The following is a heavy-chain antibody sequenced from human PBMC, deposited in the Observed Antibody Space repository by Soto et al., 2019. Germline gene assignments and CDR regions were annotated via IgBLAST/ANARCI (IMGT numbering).Heavy chain of an antibody. CDR1: GGSISSSSYS. CDR3: ARERVSTVTTNAFDI. D-gene: IGHD4-17*01. J-gene: IGHJ3*02. Sequence: PSETLSLTCTVSGGSISSSSYSWGWIRQPPGKGLEWVGYIYYSGSTYYNPSLKSRVTISVDTSKNQFSLKLSSVTAADTAVYYCARERVSTVTTNAFDIWGQGTMVTVSS. CDR2: IYYSGST. V-gene: IGHV4-31*03.